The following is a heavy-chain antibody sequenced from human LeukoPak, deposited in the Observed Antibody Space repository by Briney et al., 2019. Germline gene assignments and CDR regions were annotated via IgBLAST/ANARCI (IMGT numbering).Heavy chain of an antibody. D-gene: IGHD4-17*01. Sequence: GGSLRLSCAASGFTFSSYGMHWVRQAPGKGLEWVAVISYDGSNKYYADSVKGRFTISRDNSKSTLYLQMNSLRAEDTAVYYCAKDGYYNPYGDYVDYWGQGTLVTVSS. CDR3: AKDGYYNPYGDYVDY. CDR2: ISYDGSNK. CDR1: GFTFSSYG. V-gene: IGHV3-30*18. J-gene: IGHJ4*02.